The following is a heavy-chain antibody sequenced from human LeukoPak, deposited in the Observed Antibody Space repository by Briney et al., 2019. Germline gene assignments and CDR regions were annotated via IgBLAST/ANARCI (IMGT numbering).Heavy chain of an antibody. D-gene: IGHD5-18*01. CDR3: ARDRGYSYGYFDY. V-gene: IGHV3-48*01. CDR2: ISGSSSTI. Sequence: PGGSLRLSCAASGLTFSTSTMNWVRQAPGKGLEWVSYISGSSSTIYYADSVKGRFTISRDNSKNTLYLQMNSLRAEDTAVYYCARDRGYSYGYFDYWGQGTLVTVSS. CDR1: GLTFSTST. J-gene: IGHJ4*02.